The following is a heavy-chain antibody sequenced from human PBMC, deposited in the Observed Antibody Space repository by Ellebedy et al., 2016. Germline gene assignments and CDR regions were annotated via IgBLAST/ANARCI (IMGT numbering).Heavy chain of an antibody. V-gene: IGHV3-21*01. J-gene: IGHJ6*02. CDR1: GFTFSSYS. Sequence: GGSLRLSXAASGFTFSSYSMNWVRQAPGKGLEWVSSISSSSSYIYYADSVKGRFTISRDNAKNSLYLQMNSLRAEDTAVYYCAIERNYYDSSGYMDVWGQGTTVTVSS. D-gene: IGHD3-22*01. CDR2: ISSSSSYI. CDR3: AIERNYYDSSGYMDV.